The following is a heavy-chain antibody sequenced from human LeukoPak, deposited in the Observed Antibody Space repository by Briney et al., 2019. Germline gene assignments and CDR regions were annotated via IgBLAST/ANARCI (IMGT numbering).Heavy chain of an antibody. D-gene: IGHD3-3*01. J-gene: IGHJ3*01. Sequence: SESLSLTCTVSGDSINNNNYYWGWIRQPPGEGLEWIGNIYYNGRTYYSPSLKSRGTISVDTSNNQFSLKLNSVTAADTAVYYCARITDRTIFGEIMHGFDVWGQGTPVTVSS. V-gene: IGHV4-39*01. CDR3: ARITDRTIFGEIMHGFDV. CDR2: IYYNGRT. CDR1: GDSINNNNYY.